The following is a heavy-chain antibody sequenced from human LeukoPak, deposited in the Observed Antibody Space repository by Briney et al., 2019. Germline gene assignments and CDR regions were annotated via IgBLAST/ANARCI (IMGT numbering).Heavy chain of an antibody. CDR1: GFTFSSYV. V-gene: IGHV3-64D*06. J-gene: IGHJ5*02. D-gene: IGHD3-10*01. CDR2: ISSNGGST. CDR3: VKLGEDYYGSGSYYNP. Sequence: GGSLRLSCAASGFTFSSYVMSWVRQAPGRGLEYVSAISSNGGSTYYADSVKGRFTISRDNSKNTLYLQMSSLRAEDTAVYYCVKLGEDYYGSGSYYNPWGQGTLVTVSS.